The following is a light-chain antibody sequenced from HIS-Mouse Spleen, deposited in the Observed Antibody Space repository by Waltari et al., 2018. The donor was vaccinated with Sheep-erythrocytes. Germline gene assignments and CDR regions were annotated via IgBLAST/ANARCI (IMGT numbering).Light chain of an antibody. V-gene: IGLV1-44*01. CDR3: AAWDDSLNGYV. Sequence: QSVLTQPPSASGTPGQRVTISCSGSSSNIGSNTVNWYQQLPGTAPKLLIYSNNRRPSGVPDRFSGAKSGTSASRAIRGLQSEDEADYYCAAWDDSLNGYVFGTGTKVTVL. CDR1: SSNIGSNT. J-gene: IGLJ1*01. CDR2: SNN.